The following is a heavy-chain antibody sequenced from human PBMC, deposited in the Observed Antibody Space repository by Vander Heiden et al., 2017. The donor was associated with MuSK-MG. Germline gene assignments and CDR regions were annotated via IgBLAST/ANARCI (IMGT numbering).Heavy chain of an antibody. D-gene: IGHD2-21*02. CDR2: IRNKANSDTT. CDR3: TRSRLSPLWYFDL. Sequence: EMQLVESGGGLVQPGGSLRLSCPASGFTFSDHYMDWVRQAPGKGLEWVGCIRNKANSDTTEFAASVKGRFTISRDDSKRLLYLQMNSLRTEDTAVYYCTRSRLSPLWYFDLWGRGTLVTVSS. J-gene: IGHJ2*01. V-gene: IGHV3-72*01. CDR1: GFTFSDHY.